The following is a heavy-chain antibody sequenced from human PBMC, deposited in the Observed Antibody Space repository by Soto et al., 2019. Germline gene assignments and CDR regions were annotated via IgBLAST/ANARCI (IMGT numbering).Heavy chain of an antibody. CDR2: INQDGSGK. J-gene: IGHJ3*02. Sequence: GGSLRLSCAASGFTFGNYWMSWVRQAPGKGLEWLANINQDGSGKYYVDSVKGRFTISRDNAKNSLYLQMNSLRAEDTAVFYYARVFCSDDNCYQDRPSDIWGQGTMVTVSS. D-gene: IGHD2-15*01. CDR3: ARVFCSDDNCYQDRPSDI. V-gene: IGHV3-7*01. CDR1: GFTFGNYW.